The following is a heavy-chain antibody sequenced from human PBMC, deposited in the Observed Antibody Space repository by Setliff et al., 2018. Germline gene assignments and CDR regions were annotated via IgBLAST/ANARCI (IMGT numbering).Heavy chain of an antibody. Sequence: PSETLSLTCTVSGGSISSYSWSWIRQPPGKGLQWIGYIYSSGSTNYNPSLKSRVAISRDTSTNQLSLELRSVTAADTAVYYCAREPTRTGGFYYLDVWGEGTTVTVSS. D-gene: IGHD2-2*01. J-gene: IGHJ6*03. CDR3: AREPTRTGGFYYLDV. CDR1: GGSISSYS. CDR2: IYSSGST. V-gene: IGHV4-4*08.